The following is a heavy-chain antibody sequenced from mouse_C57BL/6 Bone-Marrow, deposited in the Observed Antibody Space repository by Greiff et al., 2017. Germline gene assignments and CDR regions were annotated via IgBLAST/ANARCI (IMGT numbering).Heavy chain of an antibody. CDR2: IDPENGDT. D-gene: IGHD2-4*01. J-gene: IGHJ4*01. Sequence: VQLQQSGAELVRPGASVKLSCTASGFNITDYYMHWVKQRPEQGLEWIGWIDPENGDTEYASKFQGKATITADTSSNTAYLQLSSLTSEDTAVYYCTTLYDYDGGYWGQGTSVTVSS. CDR1: GFNITDYY. V-gene: IGHV14-4*01. CDR3: TTLYDYDGGY.